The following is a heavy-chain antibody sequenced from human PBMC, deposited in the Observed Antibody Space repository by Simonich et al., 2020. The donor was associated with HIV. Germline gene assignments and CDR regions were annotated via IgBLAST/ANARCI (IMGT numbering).Heavy chain of an antibody. Sequence: QVKLQQWGAGLLKPSETLSLTCAVYGGSFSGYYWSWIRQPPGKGLEWIGEINHSGSTNDNPSLKIRVTISVDTSKNQFSLKLSSVTAADTAVYYCARLTAGGLGEYFQHWGQGTLVTVSS. CDR1: GGSFSGYY. CDR3: ARLTAGGLGEYFQH. D-gene: IGHD6-13*01. J-gene: IGHJ1*01. CDR2: INHSGST. V-gene: IGHV4-34*01.